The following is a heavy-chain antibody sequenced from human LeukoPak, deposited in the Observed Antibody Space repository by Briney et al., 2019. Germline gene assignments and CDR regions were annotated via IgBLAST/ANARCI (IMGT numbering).Heavy chain of an antibody. Sequence: GASVKVSCKASGYTFTSYGINWVRQAPGQGLEWMGWISAYNGNTNYAQKLQGRVSMATDTSTSTAYMDLRSLRSDDTAVYYCAVNYYDSSGYFDYWGQGTLVTVSS. J-gene: IGHJ4*02. CDR1: GYTFTSYG. CDR3: AVNYYDSSGYFDY. V-gene: IGHV1-18*01. D-gene: IGHD3-22*01. CDR2: ISAYNGNT.